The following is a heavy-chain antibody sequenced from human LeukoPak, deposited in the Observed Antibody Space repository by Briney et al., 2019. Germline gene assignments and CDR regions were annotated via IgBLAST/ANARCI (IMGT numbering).Heavy chain of an antibody. CDR3: ARLLLWFGELYNDY. CDR1: GGSISSYY. CDR2: IYYSGST. J-gene: IGHJ4*02. V-gene: IGHV4-59*01. Sequence: SETLSLTCTVSGGSISSYYWSWIRQPPGKGLEWIGYIYYSGSTNYNPSLKSRVTISVDTSKNQFSLKLSSVTAADTAVYYCARLLLWFGELYNDYWGQGTLVTVSS. D-gene: IGHD3-10*01.